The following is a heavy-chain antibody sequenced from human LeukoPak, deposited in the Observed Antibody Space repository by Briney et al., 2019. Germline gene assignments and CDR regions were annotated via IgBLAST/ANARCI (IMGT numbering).Heavy chain of an antibody. CDR3: ARPSSGYSYSYDFDY. D-gene: IGHD5-18*01. Sequence: PGGSLRLSCAASGFTFSSYGMHWVRQAPGKGLEWVAVISYDGSNKYYADSVKGRFTISRDNSKNTLYLQMNSLRAEDTAVYYCARPSSGYSYSYDFDYWGQGTLVTVSS. V-gene: IGHV3-30*03. J-gene: IGHJ4*02. CDR1: GFTFSSYG. CDR2: ISYDGSNK.